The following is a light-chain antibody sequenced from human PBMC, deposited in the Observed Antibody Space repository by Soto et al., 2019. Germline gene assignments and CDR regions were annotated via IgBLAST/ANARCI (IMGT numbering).Light chain of an antibody. Sequence: EPVMTQCPVTLSVSQRDTATLSCRASQRVSSHLAWYQQRPGQAPRLLIKAASTRATGIPVRFSGSGSETEFTLTIRSLQSEDFGLYYCHQYNNWPWTFGQGTKVDIK. V-gene: IGKV3-15*01. CDR2: AAS. CDR3: HQYNNWPWT. J-gene: IGKJ1*01. CDR1: QRVSSH.